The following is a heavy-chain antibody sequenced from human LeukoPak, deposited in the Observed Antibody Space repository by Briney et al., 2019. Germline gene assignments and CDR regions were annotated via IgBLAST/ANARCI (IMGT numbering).Heavy chain of an antibody. Sequence: SEALSLTCAVYGGSFSGYYWGWIRQPPGKGLEWIGEINHSGSTNYNPSLKSRVTISVDTSKNQFSLKLSSVTAADTAVYYCARAPGIAVAGIPGYYYGMDVWGQGTTVTVSS. D-gene: IGHD6-19*01. V-gene: IGHV4-34*01. CDR3: ARAPGIAVAGIPGYYYGMDV. CDR1: GGSFSGYY. J-gene: IGHJ6*02. CDR2: INHSGST.